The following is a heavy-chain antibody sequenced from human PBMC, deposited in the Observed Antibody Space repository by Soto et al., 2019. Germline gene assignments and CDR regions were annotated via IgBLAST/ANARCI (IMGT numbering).Heavy chain of an antibody. D-gene: IGHD3-22*01. CDR1: GFTFSYYA. CDR3: ARTPETSGYYYYFDS. J-gene: IGHJ4*02. Sequence: QVQLVESGGGVVQPGRSLRLSCAASGFTFSYYAMHWVRQAPGKGLEWVALISYSGNNKYYADSVKLRFTISRDNSENTLYLQMNSLGPEDTAIYYCARTPETSGYYYYFDSWGQGTLITVSS. V-gene: IGHV3-30-3*01. CDR2: ISYSGNNK.